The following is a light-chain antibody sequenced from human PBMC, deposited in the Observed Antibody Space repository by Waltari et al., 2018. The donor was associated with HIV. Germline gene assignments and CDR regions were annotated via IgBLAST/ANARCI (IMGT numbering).Light chain of an antibody. CDR1: GSNLPTNY. CDR3: GTWDSSLNAGV. CDR2: DND. J-gene: IGLJ3*02. Sequence: QSMLTQPPSVSAAPGQKVTISCSGTGSNLPTNYGSWYQHLPGAAPKLVIYDNDNRPSGIPDRFSGSKSGASATLVITGLQTGDEGDYYCGTWDSSLNAGVFGGGTKLTVL. V-gene: IGLV1-51*01.